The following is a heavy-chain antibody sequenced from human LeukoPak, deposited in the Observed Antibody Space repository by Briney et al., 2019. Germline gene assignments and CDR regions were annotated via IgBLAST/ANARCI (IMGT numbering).Heavy chain of an antibody. CDR2: INPNSGGT. CDR3: AREGVTYYDILTGYYESYYYYYMDV. J-gene: IGHJ6*03. D-gene: IGHD3-9*01. Sequence: ASVKVSCKASGYTFTGYYMHWVRQAPGQGLEWMGWINPNSGGTNYAQKFQGRVTMTRDTSISTAYMELSRLRSDDTAVYYCAREGVTYYDILTGYYESYYYYYMDVWGKGTTVTVSS. V-gene: IGHV1-2*02. CDR1: GYTFTGYY.